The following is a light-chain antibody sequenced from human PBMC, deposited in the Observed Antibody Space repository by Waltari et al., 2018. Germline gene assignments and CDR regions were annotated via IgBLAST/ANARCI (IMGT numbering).Light chain of an antibody. Sequence: SFELTQTSSLSVSPGQTVRITCSGDVLANKYARWFQQKPGQAPIQIISKDTERPSGIPERFSGSSSGTTVTLTISGAQVEDEADYYCYSAADNDLGVFGGGTKLTVL. CDR3: YSAADNDLGV. V-gene: IGLV3-27*01. CDR2: KDT. CDR1: VLANKY. J-gene: IGLJ3*02.